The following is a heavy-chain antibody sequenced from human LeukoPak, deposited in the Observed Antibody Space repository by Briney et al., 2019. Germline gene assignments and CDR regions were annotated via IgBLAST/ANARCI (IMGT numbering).Heavy chain of an antibody. Sequence: QTGGSLRLSCAASGFTFSSYAMHWVRQAPGKGLEYVSAISSNGGSTYYANSVKGRFTISRDNSKNTLYLQMGSLRAEDMAVYYCARGDMPNWNYVLDYWGQGTLVTVSS. D-gene: IGHD1-7*01. J-gene: IGHJ4*02. CDR1: GFTFSSYA. V-gene: IGHV3-64*01. CDR3: ARGDMPNWNYVLDY. CDR2: ISSNGGST.